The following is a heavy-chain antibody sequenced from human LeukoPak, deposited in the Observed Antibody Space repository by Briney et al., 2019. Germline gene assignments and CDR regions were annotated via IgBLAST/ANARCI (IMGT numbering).Heavy chain of an antibody. CDR2: IHYSGNS. V-gene: IGHV4-39*01. D-gene: IGHD4-17*01. CDR1: GDFFSSSSYY. Sequence: PSETLSLTCTVSGDFFSSSSYYWGWIRQPPGKGLEWIGNIHYSGNSYYNPSLKSRVTISVDTSKNQFSLKLSSVTAADTAVYYCARVRTTVTTRGAFDIWGQGTMVTVSS. CDR3: ARVRTTVTTRGAFDI. J-gene: IGHJ3*02.